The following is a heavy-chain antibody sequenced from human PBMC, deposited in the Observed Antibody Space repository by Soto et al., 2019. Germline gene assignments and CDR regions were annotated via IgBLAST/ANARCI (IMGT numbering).Heavy chain of an antibody. CDR1: GGSISSGGYY. V-gene: IGHV4-31*01. CDR2: IYYSGST. Sequence: QVQLQESGPGLVKPSQTLSLTCTVSGGSISSGGYYWSWIRQHPGKGLEWIGYIYYSGSTYYNPSIKSQVTTSVDTAKNQFSLKLGSVTAADTAVYYCARGKGPAMDYWGQGTLVTVSS. J-gene: IGHJ4*02. D-gene: IGHD2-2*01. CDR3: ARGKGPAMDY.